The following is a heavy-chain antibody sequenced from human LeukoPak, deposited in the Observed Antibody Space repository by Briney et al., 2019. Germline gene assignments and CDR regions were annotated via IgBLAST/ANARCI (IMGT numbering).Heavy chain of an antibody. CDR3: ARIRGAITYYFDY. D-gene: IGHD1-26*01. CDR2: IGDSGGGT. V-gene: IGHV3-23*01. Sequence: VGSLRVSRVPSGFSFSTYAGGWVRQAPGKGLEGVSVIGDSGGGTHYADSAKGRFTPSRDNSKNTLHLQKNGLRGEDTAVYYCARIRGAITYYFDYCGQGTLVTVSS. J-gene: IGHJ4*02. CDR1: GFSFSTYA.